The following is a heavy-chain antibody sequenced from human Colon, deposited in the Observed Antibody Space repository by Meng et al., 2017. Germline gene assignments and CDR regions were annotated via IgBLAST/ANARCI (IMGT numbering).Heavy chain of an antibody. Sequence: GGSLRLSCAASGFTISHLYMTWVRQAPGKGLEWVANINEDGGEKYYVDSVEGRFTISRDNAKNSLYLQMNSLRAEDTAVYYCARSRAIADWGQETLVTVSS. CDR3: ARSRAIAD. CDR1: GFTISHLY. J-gene: IGHJ4*02. CDR2: INEDGGEK. V-gene: IGHV3-7*01. D-gene: IGHD2-21*01.